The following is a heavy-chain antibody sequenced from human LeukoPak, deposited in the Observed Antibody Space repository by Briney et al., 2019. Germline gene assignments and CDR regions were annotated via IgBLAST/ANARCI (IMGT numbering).Heavy chain of an antibody. D-gene: IGHD3-16*02. V-gene: IGHV3-30*04. Sequence: GGSLRLSCAASGFTFSSYAMHWVRQAPGKGLEWVAVISYDGSNKYYADSVKGRFTISGDNSKNTLYLQMNSLRAEDTAVYYCASTYDYVWGSYRYSYWGQGTLVTVSS. J-gene: IGHJ4*02. CDR2: ISYDGSNK. CDR3: ASTYDYVWGSYRYSY. CDR1: GFTFSSYA.